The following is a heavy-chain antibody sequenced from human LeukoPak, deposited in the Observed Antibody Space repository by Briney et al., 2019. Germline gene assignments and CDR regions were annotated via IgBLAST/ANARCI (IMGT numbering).Heavy chain of an antibody. CDR3: ARTRYYYNSRSYGAPYYFDY. CDR1: GGSFSGYY. D-gene: IGHD3-10*01. CDR2: INHSGST. Sequence: PSETLSLTCAVYGGSFSGYYWSWIRQPPGKGLEWIGEINHSGSTNYNPSLKSRVTISVDTSKNQFSLKLSSVIAADTAVYYCARTRYYYNSRSYGAPYYFDYWGQGTLVTVSS. J-gene: IGHJ4*02. V-gene: IGHV4-34*01.